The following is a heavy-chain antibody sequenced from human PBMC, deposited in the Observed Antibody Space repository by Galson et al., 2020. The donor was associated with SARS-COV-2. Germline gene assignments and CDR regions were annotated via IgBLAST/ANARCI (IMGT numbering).Heavy chain of an antibody. D-gene: IGHD3-22*01. CDR2: IYYSGST. J-gene: IGHJ6*02. CDR3: ARDADSSGSYYYYGMDG. Sequence: ETSETLSLTCTVSGGSISSSSYYWGWIRQPPGKGLEWIGSIYYSGSTYYNPSLKSRVTISVDTSKNQFSLKLSSVTAADTAVYYCARDADSSGSYYYYGMDGWGQGTTVTVSS. V-gene: IGHV4-39*01. CDR1: GGSISSSSYY.